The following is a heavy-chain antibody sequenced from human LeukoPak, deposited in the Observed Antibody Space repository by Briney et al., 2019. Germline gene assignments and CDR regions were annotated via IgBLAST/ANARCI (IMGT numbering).Heavy chain of an antibody. D-gene: IGHD1-26*01. CDR2: IKQDGCEI. V-gene: IGHV3-7*01. J-gene: IGHJ4*02. Sequence: GGSLRLSCAASGFTLSSYWKSWVRQAPGKGLEWVANIKQDGCEIYYVDSVKGRFTISRDNAKNSLYLQMNSLRAEDTAVYYCARDKQVGATYFDYWGQGTLVTVSS. CDR1: GFTLSSYW. CDR3: ARDKQVGATYFDY.